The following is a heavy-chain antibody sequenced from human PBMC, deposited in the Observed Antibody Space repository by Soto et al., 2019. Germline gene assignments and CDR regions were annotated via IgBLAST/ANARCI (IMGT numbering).Heavy chain of an antibody. D-gene: IGHD3-16*01. CDR1: GYTLTDLS. CDR3: ATSSTFGGVKPPDY. J-gene: IGHJ4*02. Sequence: QVQLVQSGAEVKKPGASVKVSCRISGYTLTDLSMYWVRQAPGKGLEWMGGYDPEDGGTFYAQKFQGRVSMTEDTSSDTAYMELSSLRSEDTAVYYCATSSTFGGVKPPDYLGQGTLVSVSS. CDR2: YDPEDGGT. V-gene: IGHV1-24*01.